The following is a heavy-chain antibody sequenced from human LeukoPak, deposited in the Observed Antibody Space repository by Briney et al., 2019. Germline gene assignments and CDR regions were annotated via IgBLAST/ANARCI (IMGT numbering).Heavy chain of an antibody. CDR3: ARAPPGVVVPAANYYYYYYMDV. V-gene: IGHV4-30-4*08. J-gene: IGHJ6*03. CDR1: GGSISSGDYY. CDR2: IYYSGST. D-gene: IGHD2-2*01. Sequence: PSETLSLTCTVSGGSISSGDYYWSWIRQPPGKGLEWIVYIYYSGSTYYNPSLKSRVTMSVDTSKNQFSLKLSSVTAADTAVYYCARAPPGVVVPAANYYYYYYMDVWGKGTTVTVSS.